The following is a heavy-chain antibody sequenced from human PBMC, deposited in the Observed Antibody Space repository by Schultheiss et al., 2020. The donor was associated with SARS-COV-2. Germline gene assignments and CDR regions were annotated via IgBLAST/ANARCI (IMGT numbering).Heavy chain of an antibody. V-gene: IGHV1-18*04. D-gene: IGHD6-19*01. CDR3: ARAVAGFLPDAFDI. CDR1: GYTFTSYG. Sequence: ASVKVSCKASGYTFTSYGISWVRQAPGQGLEWMGWISAYNGNTNYAQKLQGRVTMTTDTSTSTAYMELRSLRSDDTAVYYCARAVAGFLPDAFDIWGQGTMVTVSS. CDR2: ISAYNGNT. J-gene: IGHJ3*02.